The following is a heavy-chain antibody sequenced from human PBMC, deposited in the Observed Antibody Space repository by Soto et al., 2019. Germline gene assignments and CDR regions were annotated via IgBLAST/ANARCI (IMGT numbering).Heavy chain of an antibody. Sequence: GGSLRLSCAASGFTFSSYTMNWVRQAPGKGLEWVSSISSGSSYIYYADSVKGRFTISRDNAKNSLFLQMSSLRAEDTAVYYCARDILSGGAYPDYWGQGTKVTVSS. CDR2: ISSGSSYI. CDR1: GFTFSSYT. V-gene: IGHV3-21*01. CDR3: ARDILSGGAYPDY. J-gene: IGHJ4*02. D-gene: IGHD3-10*01.